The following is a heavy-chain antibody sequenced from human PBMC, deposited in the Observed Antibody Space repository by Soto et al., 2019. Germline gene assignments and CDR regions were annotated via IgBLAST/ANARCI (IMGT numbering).Heavy chain of an antibody. CDR2: IYYSGST. CDR1: GGSVSSGSYY. V-gene: IGHV4-61*01. CDR3: ARGSHPKDIVVVGH. Sequence: SETLSLTCTVSGGSVSSGSYYWSWIRQPPGKGLEWIGYIYYSGSTNYNPSLKSRVTISVDTSKNQFSLKLSSVTAADTAVYYCARGSHPKDIVVVGHWGQGTLVTVSS. J-gene: IGHJ4*02. D-gene: IGHD2-15*01.